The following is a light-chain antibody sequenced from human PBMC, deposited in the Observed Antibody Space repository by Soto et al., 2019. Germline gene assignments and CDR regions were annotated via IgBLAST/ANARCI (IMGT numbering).Light chain of an antibody. V-gene: IGKV3D-20*02. CDR3: QQSSNYIT. CDR1: QSVSSSS. CDR2: DAS. J-gene: IGKJ5*01. Sequence: EIVLTRSPGTLSLSPLGRATPSCRASQSVSSSSLAWYQQKRGQAPRLLIHDASSRATGIPDRFSGSGSGTDFTLTISSLETEDFAVYYCQQSSNYITFGQGTRLEIK.